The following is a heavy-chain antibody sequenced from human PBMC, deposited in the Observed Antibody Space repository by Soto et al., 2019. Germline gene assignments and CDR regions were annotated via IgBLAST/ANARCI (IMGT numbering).Heavy chain of an antibody. V-gene: IGHV3-30-3*01. Sequence: QVQLVESGGGVVQPGRSLRLSCAASGFTFSSYAMHWVRQAPGKGLEWVAVISYDGSNKYYADSVKGRFTTSRDNSKNPLYLQMNSLRAEDPAVYYGAGASTDDSSGFVCAYWGQGTLVTVSS. D-gene: IGHD3-22*01. CDR3: AGASTDDSSGFVCAY. CDR1: GFTFSSYA. J-gene: IGHJ4*02. CDR2: ISYDGSNK.